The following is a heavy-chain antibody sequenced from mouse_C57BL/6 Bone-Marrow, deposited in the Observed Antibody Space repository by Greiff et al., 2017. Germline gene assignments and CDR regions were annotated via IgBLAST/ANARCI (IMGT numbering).Heavy chain of an antibody. V-gene: IGHV1-64*01. D-gene: IGHD1-1*01. J-gene: IGHJ3*01. Sequence: QVQLQQPGAELVKPGASVKLSCKASGYTFTSYWMHWVKQRPGQGLEWIGMIHPNSGSTNYNEKFKSKATLTVDKSSSTAYMQLSRLTSEDAAVYYCARTSYGGSYVAWFAYWGQGTLVTVSA. CDR3: ARTSYGGSYVAWFAY. CDR1: GYTFTSYW. CDR2: IHPNSGST.